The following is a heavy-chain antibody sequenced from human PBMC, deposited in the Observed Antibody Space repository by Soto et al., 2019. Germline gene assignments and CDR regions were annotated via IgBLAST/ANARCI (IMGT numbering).Heavy chain of an antibody. CDR3: AREALTVTNNWFDP. CDR2: IYHSGST. CDR1: GGSISSGGYS. D-gene: IGHD4-17*01. Sequence: SETLSPTCAVSGGSISSGGYSWSCIRQPPGKGLEWIGYIYHSGSTYYNPSLKSRVTISVDRSKNQFSLKLSSVTAADTAVYYCAREALTVTNNWFDPWGQGTLVTVSS. V-gene: IGHV4-30-2*01. J-gene: IGHJ5*02.